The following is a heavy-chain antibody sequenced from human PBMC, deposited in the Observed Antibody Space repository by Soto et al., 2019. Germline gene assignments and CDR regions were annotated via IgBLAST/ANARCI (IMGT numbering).Heavy chain of an antibody. CDR1: GYTFTSYA. CDR3: ARENIVLVPAAMGGAYYYGMDV. Sequence: GASVKVSCKASGYTFTSYAMHWVRQAPGQGLEWMGWINPNSGGTNYAQKFQGWVTMTRDTSISTAYMELSRLRSDDTAVYYCARENIVLVPAAMGGAYYYGMDVWGQGTTVTVSS. J-gene: IGHJ6*02. CDR2: INPNSGGT. D-gene: IGHD2-2*01. V-gene: IGHV1-2*04.